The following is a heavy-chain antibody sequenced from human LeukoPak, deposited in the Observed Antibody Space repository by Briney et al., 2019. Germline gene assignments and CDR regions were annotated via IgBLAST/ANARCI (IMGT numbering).Heavy chain of an antibody. Sequence: ASVKVSCKASGYTFIDYYMHWVRQAPGQGLEWIGWISPNSGGTKSVQKFQGRVTMTRDTSITTVYMELSGLSLADTAVYYCARGGGRYSVDYWGQGTLVIVSS. CDR2: ISPNSGGT. CDR3: ARGGGRYSVDY. CDR1: GYTFIDYY. D-gene: IGHD1-26*01. J-gene: IGHJ4*02. V-gene: IGHV1-2*02.